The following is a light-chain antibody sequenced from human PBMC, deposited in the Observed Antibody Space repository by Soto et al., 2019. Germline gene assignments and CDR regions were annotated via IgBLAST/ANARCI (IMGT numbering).Light chain of an antibody. J-gene: IGLJ1*01. V-gene: IGLV2-14*03. CDR2: DVS. Sequence: QSALTQPASVSGSPGQSITIACTGASSDAGGYNYVSWHQQHPGQAPKLIIDDVSYRPAGVSIRFSGSKSGNAASLAISGLQAEDEADYHCSAYWGTNTSHVVGTGTKVTVL. CDR3: SAYWGTNTSHV. CDR1: SSDAGGYNY.